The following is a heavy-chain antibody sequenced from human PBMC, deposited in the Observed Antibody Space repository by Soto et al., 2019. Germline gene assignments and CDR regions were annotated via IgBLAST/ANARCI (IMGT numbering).Heavy chain of an antibody. Sequence: PGGSLRLSCAASGFTFSAYAMHWVRQAPVRGLEWVAVISYDGSSQNYADSVKGRFTISRDNSKNTLYLQMNSLRDEDMALYYCARGAVTTNYYYYGMDVWGRGTTVTVSS. V-gene: IGHV3-30-3*01. CDR2: ISYDGSSQ. CDR1: GFTFSAYA. J-gene: IGHJ6*02. CDR3: ARGAVTTNYYYYGMDV. D-gene: IGHD4-17*01.